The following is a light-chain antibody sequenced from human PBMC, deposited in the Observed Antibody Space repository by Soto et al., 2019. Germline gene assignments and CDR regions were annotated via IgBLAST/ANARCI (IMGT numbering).Light chain of an antibody. CDR3: QQANSFPIT. CDR1: QGISSY. CDR2: SAS. J-gene: IGKJ5*01. Sequence: DIQLTQSPSSLSASVRDRVTITCRVSQGISSYLNWYRQKPGKVPNLLIYSASNLQSGVPSRFSGSGSGTDFTLTISSLQTEDFAIYFCQQANSFPITFGQGTRLEIK. V-gene: IGKV1-27*01.